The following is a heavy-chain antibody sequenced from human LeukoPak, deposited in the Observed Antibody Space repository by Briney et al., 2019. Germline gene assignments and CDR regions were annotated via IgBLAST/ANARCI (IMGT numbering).Heavy chain of an antibody. Sequence: GGSLRLSCAASGFTFSSYAMSWVRQAPGKGLEWVSGISGSGGSTYYADSVKGRFTISRDNSKNTLYLQMNSLRAEDTAVYYCAKDLRYNYGVTKESWGKGTLVTVSS. CDR3: AKDLRYNYGVTKES. CDR2: ISGSGGST. J-gene: IGHJ5*02. CDR1: GFTFSSYA. D-gene: IGHD1-1*01. V-gene: IGHV3-23*01.